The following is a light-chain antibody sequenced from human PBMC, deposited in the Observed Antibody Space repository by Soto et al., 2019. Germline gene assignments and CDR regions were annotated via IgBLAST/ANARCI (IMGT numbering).Light chain of an antibody. CDR3: CSYAGSSTYV. CDR1: SRDVANYNL. CDR2: EVT. Sequence: QSVLTQPDSVSGSLGQSITISCTVTSRDVANYNLVSWYQQHPGKAPKLVIYEVTKRPSGVSSRFFGSKSGKTASLTISGLQADDEADYHCCSYAGSSTYVFGTGTKVTVL. V-gene: IGLV2-23*02. J-gene: IGLJ1*01.